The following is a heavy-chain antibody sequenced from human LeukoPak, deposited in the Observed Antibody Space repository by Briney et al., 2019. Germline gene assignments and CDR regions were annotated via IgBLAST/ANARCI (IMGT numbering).Heavy chain of an antibody. Sequence: GGSLGLSCAASGFTFSSYAMSWVRQAPGKGLEWVSGISGSGDSTYYADSVKGRFTISRDNSKNTLYLQMNSLRAEDTAVYYCAKESQYSGNYYWGQGTLVTVSS. CDR2: ISGSGDST. J-gene: IGHJ4*02. CDR3: AKESQYSGNYY. CDR1: GFTFSSYA. D-gene: IGHD1-26*01. V-gene: IGHV3-23*01.